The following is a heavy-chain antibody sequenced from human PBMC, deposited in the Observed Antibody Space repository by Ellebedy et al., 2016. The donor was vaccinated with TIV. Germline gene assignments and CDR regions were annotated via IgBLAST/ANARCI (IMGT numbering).Heavy chain of an antibody. V-gene: IGHV3-23*01. CDR2: ISGSGSIT. CDR3: AKEPSRRSYAEY. CDR1: GFTFSRYS. J-gene: IGHJ4*02. Sequence: GESLKISXAASGFTFSRYSMIWVRQAPGKGLEWVSAISGSGSITYYAYYADSVKGRFTISRDNSKNTLYLHMNSLRAEDTAVYYCAKEPSRRSYAEYWGQGTLVTVSS. D-gene: IGHD3-10*01.